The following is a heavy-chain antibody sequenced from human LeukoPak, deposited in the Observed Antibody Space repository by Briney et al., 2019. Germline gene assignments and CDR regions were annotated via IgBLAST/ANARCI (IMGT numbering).Heavy chain of an antibody. J-gene: IGHJ4*02. CDR3: ARGSSGWGDYFDY. D-gene: IGHD6-19*01. V-gene: IGHV4-59*01. Sequence: PSETLSLTCTVSGVSISSYYWSWIRQPPGKGLEWIGYIYYSGSTNYNPSLKSRVTISVDTSKNQFSLKVSSVTAADTAVYYCARGSSGWGDYFDYWGQGTLVSVSS. CDR2: IYYSGST. CDR1: GVSISSYY.